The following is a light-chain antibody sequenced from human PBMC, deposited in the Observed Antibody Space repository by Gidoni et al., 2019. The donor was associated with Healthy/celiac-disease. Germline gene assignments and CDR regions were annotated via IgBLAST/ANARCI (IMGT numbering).Light chain of an antibody. Sequence: EIVLTQSPGTLSLSPGERATLSCRASQSVTSSFLAWYQQKPGQAPRLLMYGASSRATGLPDRFSGSGSGTHFTLTISRLEPEDFAVYYCQQYGSSPFTFGPGTKVDIK. CDR1: QSVTSSF. CDR3: QQYGSSPFT. CDR2: GAS. V-gene: IGKV3-20*01. J-gene: IGKJ3*01.